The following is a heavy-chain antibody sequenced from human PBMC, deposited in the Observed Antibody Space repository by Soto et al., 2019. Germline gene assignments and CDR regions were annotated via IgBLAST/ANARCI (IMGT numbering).Heavy chain of an antibody. CDR3: ARAGAATVSDY. CDR2: IYYSGSA. CDR1: GGFISNYY. V-gene: IGHV4-59*01. Sequence: QVQLQESGPGLVKASETLSLTCTVSGGFISNYYCSWIRQPPGKGLEWIGYIYYSGSANYNPSLKSRVTISVDTSKNQFSLKLSSVTAADTAVYYCARAGAATVSDYWGQGTLVTVSS. J-gene: IGHJ4*02. D-gene: IGHD2-15*01.